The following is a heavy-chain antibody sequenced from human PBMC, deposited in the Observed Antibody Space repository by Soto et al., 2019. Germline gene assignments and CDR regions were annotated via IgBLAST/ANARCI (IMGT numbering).Heavy chain of an antibody. V-gene: IGHV2-5*01. D-gene: IGHD3-3*01. CDR3: EHRSNSFDFCGNDY. CDR1: GFALIAGLG. CDR2: VYWNGDK. Sequence: QITLKESGPALVKPTQTLTLTCTFSGFALIAGLGVTWIRQPPGKAPEWLALVYWNGDKRYSPSLRDRLTITTDTSRNQVVLTMTNMDPVDTATYYCEHRSNSFDFCGNDYWGQRILVTVSS. J-gene: IGHJ4*02.